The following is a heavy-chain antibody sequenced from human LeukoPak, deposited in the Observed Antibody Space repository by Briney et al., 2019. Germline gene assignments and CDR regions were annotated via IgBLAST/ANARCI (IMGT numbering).Heavy chain of an antibody. V-gene: IGHV3-48*02. J-gene: IGHJ4*02. D-gene: IGHD5-18*01. Sequence: PGGSLRLSCAPSGFTFSSYSMNWVRQAPGKGLEWVSYISSSSSIYYADSVKGRFTISRDNAKNSLYLQMNSLRDEDTAVYYCARDTRGYSYGSDYWGQGTPVTVSS. CDR2: ISSSSSI. CDR1: GFTFSSYS. CDR3: ARDTRGYSYGSDY.